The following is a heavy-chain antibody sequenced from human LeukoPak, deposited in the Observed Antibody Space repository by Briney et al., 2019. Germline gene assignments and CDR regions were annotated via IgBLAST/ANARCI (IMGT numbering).Heavy chain of an antibody. J-gene: IGHJ6*02. CDR3: ASSGYSYGITGYYYYGMDV. CDR1: GYTFSSYG. D-gene: IGHD5-18*01. Sequence: ASVKVSCKPSGYTFSSYGVTWVRQAPGQGLEWMGWITAYNGNTNYAQKLQGRATMTTDTSTSTAYMELRSLRSDDTAVYYCASSGYSYGITGYYYYGMDVWGQGTTVTVSS. V-gene: IGHV1-18*01. CDR2: ITAYNGNT.